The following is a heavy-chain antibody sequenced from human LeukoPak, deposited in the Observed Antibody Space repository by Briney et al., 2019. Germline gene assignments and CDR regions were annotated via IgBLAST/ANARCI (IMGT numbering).Heavy chain of an antibody. J-gene: IGHJ4*02. V-gene: IGHV3-30*18. D-gene: IGHD3-10*01. CDR2: ICYDGSNK. Sequence: RGSLRLSCAASGFTFSSYGMHWVRQAPGKGLEWVAVICYDGSNKYYADSVKGRFTISRENSKNTLYLQMNSLRAEDTAVYYCAKDVWLYGSGSHNYFDQWGQGTLVTVSS. CDR1: GFTFSSYG. CDR3: AKDVWLYGSGSHNYFDQ.